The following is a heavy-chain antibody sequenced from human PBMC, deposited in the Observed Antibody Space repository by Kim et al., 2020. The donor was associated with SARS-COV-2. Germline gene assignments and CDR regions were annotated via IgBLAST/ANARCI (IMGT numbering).Heavy chain of an antibody. CDR3: AKEGGRYYGSGSYSAGAFDI. J-gene: IGHJ3*02. V-gene: IGHV3-23*01. CDR1: GFTFSSYA. CDR2: ISGSGGST. Sequence: GGSLRLSCAASGFTFSSYAMSWVRQAPGKGLEWVSAISGSGGSTYYADSVKGRFTISRDNSKNTLYLQMNSLRAEDTAVYYCAKEGGRYYGSGSYSAGAFDIWGQGTMVTVSS. D-gene: IGHD3-10*01.